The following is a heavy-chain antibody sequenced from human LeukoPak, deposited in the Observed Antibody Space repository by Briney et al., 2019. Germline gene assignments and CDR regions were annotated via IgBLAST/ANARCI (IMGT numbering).Heavy chain of an antibody. V-gene: IGHV7-4-1*02. D-gene: IGHD6-19*01. CDR2: INTNTGNP. Sequence: GASVKVSCKASGYTFTGYYMHWVRQAPGQELEWMGWINTNTGNPTYAQGFTGRFVFSLDTSVSTAYLQISSLKAEDTAVYYCARDPREYSSGWYTRGDYWGQGTLVTVSS. J-gene: IGHJ4*02. CDR1: GYTFTGYY. CDR3: ARDPREYSSGWYTRGDY.